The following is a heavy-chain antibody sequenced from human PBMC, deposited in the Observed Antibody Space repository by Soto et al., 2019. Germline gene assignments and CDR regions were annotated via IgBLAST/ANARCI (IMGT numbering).Heavy chain of an antibody. CDR3: ARDQIKVAGGRRGWFDP. CDR1: GYTFTSYG. Sequence: ASVKVSCKASGYTFTSYGISWVRQAPGQGLEWMGWISAYNGNTNYAQKLQGRVTMTTDTSTSTAYMELRSLRSDDTAVYYCARDQIKVAGGRRGWFDPWGQGTLVTVSS. J-gene: IGHJ5*02. D-gene: IGHD6-19*01. V-gene: IGHV1-18*01. CDR2: ISAYNGNT.